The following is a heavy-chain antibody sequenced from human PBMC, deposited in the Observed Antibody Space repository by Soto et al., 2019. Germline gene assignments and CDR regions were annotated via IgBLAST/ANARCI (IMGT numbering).Heavy chain of an antibody. Sequence: SVKVSCKASGGTFTSYAISWVRQAPGQGLEWVGGITPIFATANYAQEFHGRVTITADKSTSTAYMELNSLRAEDTAVYYCAKPALIAARPRYFDYWGQGTLVTVSS. D-gene: IGHD6-6*01. CDR2: ITPIFATA. V-gene: IGHV1-69*06. CDR1: GGTFTSYA. J-gene: IGHJ4*02. CDR3: AKPALIAARPRYFDY.